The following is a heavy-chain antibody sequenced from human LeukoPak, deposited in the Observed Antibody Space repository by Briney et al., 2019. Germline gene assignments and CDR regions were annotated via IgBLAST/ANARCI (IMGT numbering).Heavy chain of an antibody. CDR3: ARDLRGVIWYLDY. V-gene: IGHV1-2*02. D-gene: IGHD3-10*01. CDR2: INPNSGGT. J-gene: IGHJ4*02. Sequence: GASVKVSCKASGYTFTGYYMHWVRQAPGQGLEWMGWINPNSGGTNYAQKFQGRVTMTRDTSISTAYMELSRLRSDDTAVYYCARDLRGVIWYLDYWGQGTLVTVSS. CDR1: GYTFTGYY.